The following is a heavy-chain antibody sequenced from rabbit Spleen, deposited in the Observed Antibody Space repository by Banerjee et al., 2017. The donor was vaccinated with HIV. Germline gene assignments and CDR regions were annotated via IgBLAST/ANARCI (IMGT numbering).Heavy chain of an antibody. D-gene: IGHD4-1*01. CDR1: GFSFSNNW. J-gene: IGHJ4*01. V-gene: IGHV1S45*01. CDR2: IDTSDGDT. Sequence: QEQLVESGGGLVKPEGSLKLSCTVSGFSFSNNWICWVRQAPGKGLEWIACIDTSDGDTDYANWPKGRFTISKTSSTTVTLQMTSLTAADTAAYFCARDGYSRGWGIVLYYFNLWGPGTLVTVS. CDR3: ARDGYSRGWGIVLYYFNL.